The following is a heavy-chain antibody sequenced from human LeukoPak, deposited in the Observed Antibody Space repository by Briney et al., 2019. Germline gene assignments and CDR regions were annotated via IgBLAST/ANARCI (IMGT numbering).Heavy chain of an antibody. CDR2: FDPEDGET. Sequence: ASVKVSCKVSGYTLTELSMHWVRQAPGKGLEWMGGFDPEDGETIYAQKFQGRVTMTEDTSTDTAYMELSSLRSEGTAVYNCARPFGQQLVRGDFHYWGQGTLVTVSS. J-gene: IGHJ4*02. CDR1: GYTLTELS. V-gene: IGHV1-24*01. D-gene: IGHD6-13*01. CDR3: ARPFGQQLVRGDFHY.